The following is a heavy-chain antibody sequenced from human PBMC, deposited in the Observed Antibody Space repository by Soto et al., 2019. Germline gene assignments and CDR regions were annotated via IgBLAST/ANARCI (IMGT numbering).Heavy chain of an antibody. Sequence: QVQLVESGGGVVPPGRSLRLSCAASGFTFSSYAMHWVRQAPGKGLEWVAVISYDGSNKYYGDSVKGRFTICQDKSKNMLYLKMNSLRAEDTAVYYCARPLTTVTTEYYYYYYGMDVWGQGTTVTVSS. CDR1: GFTFSSYA. D-gene: IGHD4-17*01. CDR2: ISYDGSNK. V-gene: IGHV3-30-3*01. J-gene: IGHJ6*02. CDR3: ARPLTTVTTEYYYYYYGMDV.